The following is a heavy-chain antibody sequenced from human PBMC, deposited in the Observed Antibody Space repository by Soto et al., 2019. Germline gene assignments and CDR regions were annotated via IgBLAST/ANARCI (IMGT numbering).Heavy chain of an antibody. V-gene: IGHV4-59*08. J-gene: IGHJ3*02. CDR2: IYYSGST. Sequence: PSETLSLTCTVSGGSISSYYWSWIRQPPGKGLEWIGYIYYSGSTNYNPSRKSRVTISVDTSKNQFSLKLSSVTAADTAVYYCARRDYGDYVLDDAFDIWGQGTMVTVSS. D-gene: IGHD4-17*01. CDR1: GGSISSYY. CDR3: ARRDYGDYVLDDAFDI.